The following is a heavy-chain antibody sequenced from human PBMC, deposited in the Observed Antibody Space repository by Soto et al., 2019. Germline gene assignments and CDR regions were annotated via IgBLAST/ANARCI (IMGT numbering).Heavy chain of an antibody. CDR3: ARGSDRGYFDY. CDR1: GGSISSGDYY. CDR2: IYYSGST. V-gene: IGHV4-30-4*01. Sequence: PSETLSLTCTVSGGSISSGDYYWSWIRQPPGKGLEWIGYIYYSGSTYYNPSLKSRVTISVDTSKNQFSLKLSSVTAADTAVYYCARGSDRGYFDYWGQGTLVTVSS. J-gene: IGHJ4*02.